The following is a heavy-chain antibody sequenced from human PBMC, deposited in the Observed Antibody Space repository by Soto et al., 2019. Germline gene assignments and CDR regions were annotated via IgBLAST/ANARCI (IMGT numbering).Heavy chain of an antibody. CDR2: MSYDGSSK. D-gene: IGHD6-19*01. CDR3: AKDRGWSSADLEY. CDR1: GFNFSSFG. Sequence: QVQLVESGGGVVQPGSSLRLSCAASGFNFSSFGMHWVRQAPGKRLEWVALMSYDGSSKYYQDSLKGRFTISRDKSKNTLYLQMSSLRVEDTAVYYCAKDRGWSSADLEYWGQGTLVTVSS. J-gene: IGHJ4*02. V-gene: IGHV3-30*18.